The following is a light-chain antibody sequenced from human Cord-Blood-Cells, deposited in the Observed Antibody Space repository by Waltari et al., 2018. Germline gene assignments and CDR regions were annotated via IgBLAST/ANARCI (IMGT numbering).Light chain of an antibody. CDR2: DAS. CDR1: QSVSSY. CDR3: QQRSNWPLT. Sequence: EIVLTRSQATLHLYQGARDTLSCRASQSVSSYLALYQQKPGQAPRLLIYDASNRATGIPARFSGSGSGTDFTLTISSLEPEDFAVYYCQQRSNWPLTFGGGTKVEIK. J-gene: IGKJ4*01. V-gene: IGKV3-11*01.